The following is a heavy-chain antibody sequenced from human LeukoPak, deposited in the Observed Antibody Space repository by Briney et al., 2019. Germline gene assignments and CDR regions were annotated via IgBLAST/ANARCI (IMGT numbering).Heavy chain of an antibody. Sequence: SENLSLTCTVSGGSISSDYWSWIRQPPGKGLEWIANIYHTGSTNYNPSLSSRVTISIDTAKNQFSLKLTSVTAADTAVYYCARRGRNSSGWQDYLWGQGTLVTVSS. D-gene: IGHD6-25*01. CDR2: IYHTGST. J-gene: IGHJ4*02. CDR1: GGSISSDY. CDR3: ARRGRNSSGWQDYL. V-gene: IGHV4-59*01.